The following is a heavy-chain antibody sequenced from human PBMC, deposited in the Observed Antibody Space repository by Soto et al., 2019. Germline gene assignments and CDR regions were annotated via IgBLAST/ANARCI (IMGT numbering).Heavy chain of an antibody. J-gene: IGHJ4*02. Sequence: QVQLVESGGGVVQPGRSLRLSCAVSGFTYSSYGMHWVRQAPGKGLEWVAVIWYDGSNKYYADSVKGRFIISRDDSKNTLSVQMHSLRAEDPAVYYCARDTAWLIDSLGQGTLVTLSS. CDR1: GFTYSSYG. CDR2: IWYDGSNK. CDR3: ARDTAWLIDS. V-gene: IGHV3-33*01. D-gene: IGHD5-12*01.